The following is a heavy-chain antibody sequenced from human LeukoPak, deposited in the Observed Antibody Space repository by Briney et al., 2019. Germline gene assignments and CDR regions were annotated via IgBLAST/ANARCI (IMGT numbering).Heavy chain of an antibody. Sequence: GGSLRLSCAASGFTVSSNYINWVRQAPGKGLEWVSVIYSRGSTYYADSVKGRFTISRDNTKNTPYLQMESLRAEDTAVYYCARSQFGSGGMDVWGQGTTVTVSS. CDR1: GFTVSSNY. D-gene: IGHD3-10*01. CDR2: IYSRGST. V-gene: IGHV3-53*01. CDR3: ARSQFGSGGMDV. J-gene: IGHJ6*02.